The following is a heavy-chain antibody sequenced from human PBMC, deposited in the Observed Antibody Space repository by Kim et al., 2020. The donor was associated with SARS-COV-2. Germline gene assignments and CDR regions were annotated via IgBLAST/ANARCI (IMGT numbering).Heavy chain of an antibody. CDR2: INHSGST. V-gene: IGHV4-34*01. D-gene: IGHD5-18*01. J-gene: IGHJ6*02. CDR1: GGSFSGYY. CDR3: ARDRVRGYSYVSNPYYYYYGMDV. Sequence: SETLSLTCAVYGGSFSGYYWSWIRQPPGKGLEWIGEINHSGSTNYNPSLKSRVTISVDTSKNQFSLKLSSVTAADTAVYYCARDRVRGYSYVSNPYYYYYGMDVWGQGTTVTVSS.